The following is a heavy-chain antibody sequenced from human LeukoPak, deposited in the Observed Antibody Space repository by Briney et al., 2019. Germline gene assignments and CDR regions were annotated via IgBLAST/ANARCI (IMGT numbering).Heavy chain of an antibody. V-gene: IGHV3-23*01. J-gene: IGHJ5*02. CDR2: ISNSGDIT. CDR3: AKPPVPTRGNWFDP. CDR1: GFTFSNYA. Sequence: PGGSLRLSCAASGFTFSNYAMTWVRQAPGRGLERVSSISNSGDITNYADSVKGRFSISRDDSKNTLFLHMNSLRGEDTAVYYCAKPPVPTRGNWFDPWGQGTLVTVSS. D-gene: IGHD6-6*01.